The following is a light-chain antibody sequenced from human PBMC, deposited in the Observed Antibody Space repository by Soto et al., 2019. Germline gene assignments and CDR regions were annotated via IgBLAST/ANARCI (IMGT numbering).Light chain of an antibody. V-gene: IGKV1-39*01. CDR1: QSISSY. CDR3: QQSYSAPVT. J-gene: IGKJ2*01. Sequence: DIQMTQSPSSLSASIGDRVTITCRASQSISSYLNWFQQKPGEAPKLLIQAASSLQSGVPSRFCYSGAWTDLTLTINSLQPEDVAGCYCQQSYSAPVTFGQGTKL. CDR2: AAS.